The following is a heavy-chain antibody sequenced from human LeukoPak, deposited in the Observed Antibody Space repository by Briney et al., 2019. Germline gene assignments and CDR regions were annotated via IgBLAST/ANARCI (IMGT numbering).Heavy chain of an antibody. V-gene: IGHV1-18*01. CDR3: ARAMVRGVISRSYYFDY. CDR1: GYTFTSYG. J-gene: IGHJ4*02. CDR2: ISAYNGNT. D-gene: IGHD3-10*01. Sequence: ASVKVSCKASGYTFTSYGISWVRQAPGQGLEWTGWISAYNGNTNYAQKLQGRVTMTTDTSTSTAYMELRSLRSDDTAVYYCARAMVRGVISRSYYFDYWGQGTLVTVSS.